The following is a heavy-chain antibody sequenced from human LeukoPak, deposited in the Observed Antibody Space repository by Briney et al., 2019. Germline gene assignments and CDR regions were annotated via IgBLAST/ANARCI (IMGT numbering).Heavy chain of an antibody. J-gene: IGHJ6*03. CDR3: ARGLSAWEGYYYYYYYMDI. Sequence: PSETLSLTCAVYGGSFSGYYWSWIRQPPGKGLEWIGEINHSGSTNYNPSLKSRVTISVDTSKNQFSLKLSSVTAADTAVYYCARGLSAWEGYYYYYYYMDIWGKGTTVTVSS. D-gene: IGHD1-26*01. CDR2: INHSGST. V-gene: IGHV4-34*01. CDR1: GGSFSGYY.